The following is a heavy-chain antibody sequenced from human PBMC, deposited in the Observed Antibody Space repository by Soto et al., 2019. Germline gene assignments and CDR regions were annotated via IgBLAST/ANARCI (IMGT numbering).Heavy chain of an antibody. J-gene: IGHJ3*02. Sequence: QVQLQESGPGLVKPSGTLSLTCAVSGGSISSSNWWSWVRQPPGKGLEWIGEIYHSGSTNYNPTLRSRVTISVDKTKNQFSLELSSVTAAVTAVYYCARFMTTVTNLAFDIWGQGTMVTVSS. D-gene: IGHD4-17*01. CDR2: IYHSGST. CDR1: GGSISSSNW. V-gene: IGHV4-4*02. CDR3: ARFMTTVTNLAFDI.